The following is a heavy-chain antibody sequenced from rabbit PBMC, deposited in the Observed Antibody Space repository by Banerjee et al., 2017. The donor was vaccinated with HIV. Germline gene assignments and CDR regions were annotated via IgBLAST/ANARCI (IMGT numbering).Heavy chain of an antibody. J-gene: IGHJ6*01. CDR1: GIDFSSSYY. D-gene: IGHD4-1*01. CDR2: IDVRDNR. CDR3: ARDLAGVIGWNFGL. V-gene: IGHV1S43*01. Sequence: QEQLEESGGGLVKPGGTLTLTCKASGIDFSSSYYMCWVRQAPGKGLEWIGCIDVRDNRWYASWLNGRFTISRSTSLNTVDLKVTSLTDADTATYFCARDLAGVIGWNFGLWGPGTLVTVS.